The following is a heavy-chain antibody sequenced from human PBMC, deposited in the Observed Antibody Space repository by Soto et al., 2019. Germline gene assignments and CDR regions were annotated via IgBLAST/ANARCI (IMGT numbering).Heavy chain of an antibody. D-gene: IGHD6-19*01. CDR3: ARYAAVAGILDY. CDR1: GGSISSSSYK. J-gene: IGHJ4*02. CDR2: IFYSGST. V-gene: IGHV4-39*01. Sequence: SETLSLTCTVSGGSISSSSYKWGWIRQPPGKSLEWIGNIFYSGSTYYHPSLKSRVTLSVDTSKNQFSLTLSSVTAADTAVYYCARYAAVAGILDYWGQGTLVT.